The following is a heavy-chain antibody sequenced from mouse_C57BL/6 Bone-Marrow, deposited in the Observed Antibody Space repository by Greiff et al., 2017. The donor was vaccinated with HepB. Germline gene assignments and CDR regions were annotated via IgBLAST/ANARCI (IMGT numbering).Heavy chain of an antibody. CDR1: GYAFSSSW. D-gene: IGHD1-1*01. CDR3: QFLYYGSSYFDY. V-gene: IGHV1-82*01. J-gene: IGHJ2*01. CDR2: IYPGDGDT. Sequence: QVQLKQSGPELVKPGASVKISCKASGYAFSSSWMNWVKQRPGKGLEWIGRIYPGDGDTNYNGKFKGKATLTADKSSSTAYMQLSSLTSEDSAVYFCQFLYYGSSYFDYWGQGTTLTVSS.